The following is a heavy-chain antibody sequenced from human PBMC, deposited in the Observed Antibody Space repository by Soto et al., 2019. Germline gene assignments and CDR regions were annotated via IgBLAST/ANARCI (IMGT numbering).Heavy chain of an antibody. V-gene: IGHV1-69*01. CDR2: IIPIFGIV. J-gene: IGHJ4*02. Sequence: QVQLVQSGAEVKKPGSSVTVSCKASGGTFSSYPLSWVRQAPGQGLEWMGGIIPIFGIVNSAQKFQGRVSITADESTSTAYMELSSLTSEDTAVYYCARPRTTATTKGYDYWGQGTLVTVSS. D-gene: IGHD1-1*01. CDR3: ARPRTTATTKGYDY. CDR1: GGTFSSYP.